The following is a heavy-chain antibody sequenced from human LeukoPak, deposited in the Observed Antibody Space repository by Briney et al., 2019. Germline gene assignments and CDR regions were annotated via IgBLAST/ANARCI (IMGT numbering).Heavy chain of an antibody. CDR1: GVSFDDYY. V-gene: IGHV4-34*01. D-gene: IGHD4-17*01. J-gene: IGHJ4*02. CDR2: INHSGYT. CDR3: TRMTTGHDY. Sequence: SETLSLTCSVSGVSFDDYYWSWVRQAPGKGLEWLGEINHSGYTNDSPSLKSRVTLSIDTSRKQFSLNLRSVTVADAGIYYCTRMTTGHDYWGQGTLVTVSS.